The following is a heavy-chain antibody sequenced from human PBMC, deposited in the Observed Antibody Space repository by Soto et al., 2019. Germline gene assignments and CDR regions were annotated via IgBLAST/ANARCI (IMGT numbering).Heavy chain of an antibody. J-gene: IGHJ4*02. D-gene: IGHD2-15*01. CDR3: ATQSLAHPVVAPGFNVNY. V-gene: IGHV3-23*01. CDR2: ISGSGGST. Sequence: GGSLRLSCAASGFTFSSYAMSWVRQAPGKGLEWVSAISGSGGSTYYADSVKGRFTISRDNSKNTLYLQMNSLRAEDTAVYYCATQSLAHPVVAPGFNVNYWGQGTLVTVSS. CDR1: GFTFSSYA.